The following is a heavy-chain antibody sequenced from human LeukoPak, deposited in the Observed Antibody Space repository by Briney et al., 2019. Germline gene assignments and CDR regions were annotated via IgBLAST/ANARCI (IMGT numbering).Heavy chain of an antibody. CDR3: ARDMQAGREGNY. V-gene: IGHV1-46*01. J-gene: IGHJ4*02. Sequence: ASVAVSCKASGYTFTSNYIHWVRQAPGQGLEWMGMIYPRDGSTSYAQKFQGRVTVTRDTSTSTVRMELSGLRSEDTAVYYCARDMQAGREGNYWGQGTLVTVSS. CDR1: GYTFTSNY. D-gene: IGHD2-2*01. CDR2: IYPRDGST.